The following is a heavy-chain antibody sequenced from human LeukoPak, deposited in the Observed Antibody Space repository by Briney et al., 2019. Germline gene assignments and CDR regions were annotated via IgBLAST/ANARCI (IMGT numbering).Heavy chain of an antibody. Sequence: SESLSLTCTVSGGSVSSYYWSWIRQSPGKGLEWIGYISHTGSTNYNPSLKSRVTISVDTSKNQFSLKLSSVTAADTAVYYCATGYGDFRVEGRYFYSWGQGTLVTVSS. CDR3: ATGYGDFRVEGRYFYS. D-gene: IGHD4-17*01. V-gene: IGHV4-59*08. CDR1: GGSVSSYY. J-gene: IGHJ4*02. CDR2: ISHTGST.